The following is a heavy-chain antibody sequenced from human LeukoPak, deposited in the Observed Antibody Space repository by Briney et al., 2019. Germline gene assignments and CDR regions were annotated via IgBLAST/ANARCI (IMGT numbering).Heavy chain of an antibody. V-gene: IGHV3-23*01. Sequence: PGGSLRLSCAASGFTFSSYAMSWVRQAPGKGLEWVSAICGSGGSTYYADSVKGRFTISRDNSKNTLYLQMNSLRAEDTAVYYCAKDIRVVKGLVSIDYWGQGTLVTVSS. CDR3: AKDIRVVKGLVSIDY. CDR1: GFTFSSYA. J-gene: IGHJ4*02. CDR2: ICGSGGST. D-gene: IGHD3-3*01.